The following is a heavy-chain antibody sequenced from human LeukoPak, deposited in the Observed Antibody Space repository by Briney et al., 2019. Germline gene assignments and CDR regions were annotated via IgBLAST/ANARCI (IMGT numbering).Heavy chain of an antibody. V-gene: IGHV3-20*04. CDR2: INWNGGST. J-gene: IGHJ4*02. D-gene: IGHD4-23*01. CDR3: ARDLSGDYVGNWDY. CDR1: RFTFDDYG. Sequence: GGSLRLSCAASRFTFDDYGMTWVRQAPGKGLEWVSGINWNGGSTGYADSVRGRFTISRDNAKNSLYLQMNSLRAEDTALYYCARDLSGDYVGNWDYWGQGTLVTVSS.